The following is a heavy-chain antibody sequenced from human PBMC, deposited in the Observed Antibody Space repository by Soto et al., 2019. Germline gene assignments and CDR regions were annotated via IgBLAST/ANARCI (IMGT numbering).Heavy chain of an antibody. V-gene: IGHV1-69*13. J-gene: IGHJ6*02. D-gene: IGHD2-15*01. CDR3: ARDVGATTLAHYYGLDV. CDR1: GGTFGRDA. Sequence: ASVKVSCKASGGTFGRDAISWVRQAPVQGLEWVGGIIPLSGATDYAQKFQGRVTIIADESTSTAYLELSSLRSEDTAIYYCARDVGATTLAHYYGLDVWGQGTMVTVSS. CDR2: IIPLSGAT.